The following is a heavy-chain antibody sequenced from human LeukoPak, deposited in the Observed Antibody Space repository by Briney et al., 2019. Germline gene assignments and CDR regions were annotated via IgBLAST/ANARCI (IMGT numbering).Heavy chain of an antibody. D-gene: IGHD2-2*01. CDR2: INPNSGGT. CDR1: GYTFTGYY. J-gene: IGHJ5*02. CDR3: ARDGIYCSSTSCYEPGWFDP. Sequence: GASVKVFCKASGYTFTGYYMHWVRQAPGQGLEWMERINPNSGGTNYAQKFQGRVTMTRDTSISTAYMELSRLRSDDTAVYYCARDGIYCSSTSCYEPGWFDPWGQGTLVTVSS. V-gene: IGHV1-2*06.